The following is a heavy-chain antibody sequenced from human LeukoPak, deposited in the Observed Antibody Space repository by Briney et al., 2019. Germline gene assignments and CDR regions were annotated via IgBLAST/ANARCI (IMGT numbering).Heavy chain of an antibody. J-gene: IGHJ6*03. V-gene: IGHV3-66*02. D-gene: IGHD6-19*01. CDR2: ICSGGTT. Sequence: GGSLRLSCAASGFTVNSNYMIWVRQAPAKGLEWVSVICSGGTTYYADSVKGRFTISRDNSKNTLYLQMGSLRAEDTAVYYCATVASGGHYHYMDVWGRGTTVTVSS. CDR1: GFTVNSNY. CDR3: ATVASGGHYHYMDV.